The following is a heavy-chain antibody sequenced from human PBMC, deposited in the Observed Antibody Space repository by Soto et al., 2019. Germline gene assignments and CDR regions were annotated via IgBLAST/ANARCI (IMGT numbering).Heavy chain of an antibody. J-gene: IGHJ4*02. CDR3: ARDKAARIDY. CDR1: GFTFSSYG. Sequence: GGSLRLSCAASGFTFSSYGMHWVRQAPGKGLEWVAVISYDGSNKYYADSVKGRFTISRDNSKNTLYLQMNSLRAEDTAVYYCARDKAARIDYWGQGTLVTVSS. V-gene: IGHV3-30*03. CDR2: ISYDGSNK. D-gene: IGHD6-6*01.